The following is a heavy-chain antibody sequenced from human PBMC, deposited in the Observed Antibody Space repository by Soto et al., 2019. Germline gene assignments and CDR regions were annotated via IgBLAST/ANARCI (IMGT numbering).Heavy chain of an antibody. Sequence: PGGSLRLSCAASGFTFSSYWISWVRQAPGKGLEWVANIKQDGSEKYYVDSVKGRFTISRDNAKNSLYLQMNSLRAEDTAVYYCAREDGSGFGAHGMDVWAQGTMGTVSS. V-gene: IGHV3-7*05. CDR3: AREDGSGFGAHGMDV. CDR1: GFTFSSYW. D-gene: IGHD3-10*01. J-gene: IGHJ6*02. CDR2: IKQDGSEK.